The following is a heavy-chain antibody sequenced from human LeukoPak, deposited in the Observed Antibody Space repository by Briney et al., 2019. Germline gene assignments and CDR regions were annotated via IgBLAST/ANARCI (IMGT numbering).Heavy chain of an antibody. CDR2: IYYGGST. Sequence: SETLSLTCTVSGGSISTYYWTWIRQPPGKGLEWIGYIYYGGSTNYNPSLKSRVTISADTSKNHFSLKVSAVTAADTAVYYCATLNYGGKSNDAFDIWGQGTMVTVSS. V-gene: IGHV4-59*01. J-gene: IGHJ3*02. D-gene: IGHD4-23*01. CDR3: ATLNYGGKSNDAFDI. CDR1: GGSISTYY.